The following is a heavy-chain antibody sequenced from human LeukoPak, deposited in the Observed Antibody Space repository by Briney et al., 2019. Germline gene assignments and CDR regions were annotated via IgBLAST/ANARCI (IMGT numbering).Heavy chain of an antibody. CDR2: IYSGGTT. V-gene: IGHV3-53*01. CDR3: ASLEGGPFDGR. J-gene: IGHJ1*01. CDR1: GFPVRSRY. D-gene: IGHD3-3*01. Sequence: PGGSLRLSCEVSGFPVRSRYMTWVRQPPGKGLECVAVIYSGGTTYHIDSVKGRFTISRDISKSTMYLEMNNLRVEDTATYYCASLEGGPFDGRWGQGTLVIVSS.